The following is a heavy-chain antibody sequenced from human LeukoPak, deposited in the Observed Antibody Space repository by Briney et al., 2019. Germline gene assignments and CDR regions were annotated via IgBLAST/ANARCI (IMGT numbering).Heavy chain of an antibody. J-gene: IGHJ4*02. V-gene: IGHV3-30*03. CDR3: AAAPGSYFDY. Sequence: PGGSLRLSCAASGFTFSSYWMNWARQAPGKGLEWVATVSYDGSNGYYADSVKGRSTISRGNSKNSLFLQMSSLRAEDTAVYYCAAAPGSYFDYWGQGTLVTVSS. CDR2: VSYDGSNG. D-gene: IGHD1-26*01. CDR1: GFTFSSYW.